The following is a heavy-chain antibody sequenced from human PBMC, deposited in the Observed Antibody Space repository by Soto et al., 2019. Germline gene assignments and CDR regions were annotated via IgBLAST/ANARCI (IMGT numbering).Heavy chain of an antibody. V-gene: IGHV1-3*01. CDR1: GYTFTSYA. Sequence: ASVKVSCKASGYTFTSYAMHWVRQAPGQRLEWMGWINAGNGNTKYSQKFQGRVTLTRDTSTSTVYMELSSLRSEDTAVYYCARDLHILTPYYYYYGMDVWGQGTTVTVSS. CDR3: ARDLHILTPYYYYYGMDV. J-gene: IGHJ6*02. D-gene: IGHD3-9*01. CDR2: INAGNGNT.